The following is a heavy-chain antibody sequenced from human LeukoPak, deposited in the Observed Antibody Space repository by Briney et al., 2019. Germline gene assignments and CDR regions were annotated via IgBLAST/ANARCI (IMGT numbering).Heavy chain of an antibody. Sequence: PGGSLRLSCAASGFSFSDYDMHWVRQAPGKGLEWVSGLTGNGRTTYYADSVKGRFTISRDNSNNTLYLQINSLRAEDTAVYYCAKVYGGYISHYYMDVWGKGTTVTVSS. D-gene: IGHD5-12*01. CDR1: GFSFSDYD. CDR3: AKVYGGYISHYYMDV. V-gene: IGHV3-23*01. J-gene: IGHJ6*03. CDR2: LTGNGRTT.